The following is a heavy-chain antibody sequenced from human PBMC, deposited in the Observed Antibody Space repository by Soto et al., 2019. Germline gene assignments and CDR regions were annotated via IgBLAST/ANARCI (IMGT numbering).Heavy chain of an antibody. Sequence: WASVKVSCKASGGTFSSYAISWVRQAPGQGLEWMGGIIPIFGTANYAQKFQGRVTITADESTSTAYMELSSLRSEDTAVYYCARVQIQLWSAATQNWLDPWGQGTLVTVPS. CDR3: ARVQIQLWSAATQNWLDP. D-gene: IGHD5-18*01. V-gene: IGHV1-69*13. J-gene: IGHJ5*02. CDR2: IIPIFGTA. CDR1: GGTFSSYA.